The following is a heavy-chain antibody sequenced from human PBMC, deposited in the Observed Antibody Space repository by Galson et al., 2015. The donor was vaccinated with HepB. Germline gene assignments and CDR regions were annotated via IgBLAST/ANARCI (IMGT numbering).Heavy chain of an antibody. V-gene: IGHV3-15*01. CDR1: GFTFSNAW. Sequence: SLRLSCAASGFTFSNAWMSWVRQAPGKGLEWVGRIKSKTDGGTTDYAAPVKGRFTISRDDSKNTLYLQMNSLKTEDTAVYYCTTYNWLSRAFDYWGQGTLVTVSS. CDR3: TTYNWLSRAFDY. J-gene: IGHJ4*02. D-gene: IGHD1-20*01. CDR2: IKSKTDGGTT.